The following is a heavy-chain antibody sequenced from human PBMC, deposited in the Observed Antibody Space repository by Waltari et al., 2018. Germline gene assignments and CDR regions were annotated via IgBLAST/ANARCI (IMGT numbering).Heavy chain of an antibody. V-gene: IGHV3-72*01. D-gene: IGHD3-3*01. CDR3: TRGGLWSGYYGFDY. J-gene: IGHJ4*02. CDR2: TRNKANSYTT. CDR1: GFTCSDHY. Sequence: EVQLVESGGGLVQPGGSLRLSCAASGFTCSDHYMDWLLQHPGKGLEWVGRTRNKANSYTTEYAASVKGRFTISRDDSKDSLHLQMNSLKTEDTAVYYCTRGGLWSGYYGFDYWGQGTLVTVSS.